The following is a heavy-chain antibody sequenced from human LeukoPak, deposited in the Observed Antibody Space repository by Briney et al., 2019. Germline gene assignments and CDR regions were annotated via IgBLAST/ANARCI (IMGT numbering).Heavy chain of an antibody. V-gene: IGHV4-39*07. Sequence: SSETLSLTCTGSGGSININNYYWVWIRQPPGEGLEWIVSTYHSWSTYYNPSLKSRVTMALDTSKNQFSLKMTSATAADTAVYYCARAAGGWDKYYYYYTDVWGEGTTVTVSS. CDR2: TYHSWST. J-gene: IGHJ6*03. CDR3: ARAAGGWDKYYYYYTDV. CDR1: GGSININNYY. D-gene: IGHD6-19*01.